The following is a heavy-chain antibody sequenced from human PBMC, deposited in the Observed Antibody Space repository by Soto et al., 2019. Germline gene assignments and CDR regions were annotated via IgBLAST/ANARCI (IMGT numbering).Heavy chain of an antibody. Sequence: GESLRLSCAASGLTFSSYSMNWVRQAPGKGLEWVSSISSSSSYIYYADSVKGRFTISRDNAKNSLYLQMNSLRAEDTAVYYCARADYDFWSGYYRGNWFDPWGQGTLVTVSS. CDR1: GLTFSSYS. CDR2: ISSSSSYI. J-gene: IGHJ5*02. CDR3: ARADYDFWSGYYRGNWFDP. D-gene: IGHD3-3*01. V-gene: IGHV3-21*01.